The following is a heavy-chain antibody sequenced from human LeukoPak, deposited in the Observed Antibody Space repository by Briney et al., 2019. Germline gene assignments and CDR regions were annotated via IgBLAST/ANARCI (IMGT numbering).Heavy chain of an antibody. CDR2: INHRGST. J-gene: IGHJ6*02. Sequence: PSETLSLTCAVYGGSFSGYYWSWIRQPPGKGLEWIGEINHRGSTNYNPPLKSRLTISKDKFKNQFSLKLTSVTVADTAVYFCARAGYSSPKSGMDVWGQGTTVTVSS. CDR1: GGSFSGYY. V-gene: IGHV4-34*01. D-gene: IGHD6-13*01. CDR3: ARAGYSSPKSGMDV.